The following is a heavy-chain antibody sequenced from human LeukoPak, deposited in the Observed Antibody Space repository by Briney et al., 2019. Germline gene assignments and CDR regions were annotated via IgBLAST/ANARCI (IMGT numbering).Heavy chain of an antibody. D-gene: IGHD1-26*01. V-gene: IGHV3-9*01. CDR2: INWSSGNM. Sequence: PGRSLRLSCAASGFTFDDYAMHWVRQAPGKGLEWVSGINWSSGNMGYADSVRGRFTISRDNAKNSPYLQMNSLRPEDTAFYYCAKASRLYSGSLDDAFDIWGQGTMVTVSS. CDR3: AKASRLYSGSLDDAFDI. CDR1: GFTFDDYA. J-gene: IGHJ3*02.